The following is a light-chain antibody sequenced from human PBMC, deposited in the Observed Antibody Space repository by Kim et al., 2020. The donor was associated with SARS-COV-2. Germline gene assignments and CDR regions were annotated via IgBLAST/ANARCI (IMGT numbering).Light chain of an antibody. CDR2: DAS. Sequence: PGERATLSCRAGQSVRSYLAWYQQKPGQAPRLLIYDASNRATGIPSRFSGSGSGTDFTITISSLEPDDFAVYYCQQRYEWPLTFGGGTKVDIK. V-gene: IGKV3-11*01. J-gene: IGKJ4*01. CDR3: QQRYEWPLT. CDR1: QSVRSY.